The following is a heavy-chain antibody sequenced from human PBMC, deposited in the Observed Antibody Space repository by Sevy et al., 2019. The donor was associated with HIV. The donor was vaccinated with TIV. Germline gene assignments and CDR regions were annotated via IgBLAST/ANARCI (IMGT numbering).Heavy chain of an antibody. CDR1: GGSISSYY. J-gene: IGHJ6*02. CDR3: AGRQEMDYYYYGMDV. Sequence: SEILSLTCTVSGGSISSYYWSWIRQPPGKGLEWIGYIYYSGSTNYNPSLKSRVTISVDTSKNQFSLKLSSVTAADTAVYYCAGRQEMDYYYYGMDVWGQGTTVTVSS. CDR2: IYYSGST. D-gene: IGHD2-15*01. V-gene: IGHV4-59*01.